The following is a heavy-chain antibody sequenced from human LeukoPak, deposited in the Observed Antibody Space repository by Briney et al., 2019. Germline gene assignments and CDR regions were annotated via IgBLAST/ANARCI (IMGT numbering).Heavy chain of an antibody. V-gene: IGHV4-34*01. CDR2: INHSGST. J-gene: IGHJ4*02. CDR3: ARGGLIAAGTDY. Sequence: PSETLSLTCGVYGGSFSGYYWSWIRQPPGKGLEWIGEINHSGSTNYNPSLKSRVTISVDTSKNQLSLKLSSVTAADTAVYYCARGGLIAAGTDYWGQGTLVTVSS. D-gene: IGHD6-13*01. CDR1: GGSFSGYY.